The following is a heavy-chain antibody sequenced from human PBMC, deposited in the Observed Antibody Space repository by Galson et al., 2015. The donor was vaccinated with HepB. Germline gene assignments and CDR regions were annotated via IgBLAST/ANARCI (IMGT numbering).Heavy chain of an antibody. CDR3: ARDLLRVVTTLTTSLLFDL. V-gene: IGHV3-30*03. CDR1: GFIFGNSA. CDR2: ISSDETDK. D-gene: IGHD3-10*01. J-gene: IGHJ2*01. Sequence: SLRLSCAASGFIFGNSAMHWIRQAPGKGLEWMTFISSDETDKYYAASVKGRFTVSRDNSKNTLFLQLNNLRPEDTAMYYCARDLLRVVTTLTTSLLFDLWGRGTLVSVSS.